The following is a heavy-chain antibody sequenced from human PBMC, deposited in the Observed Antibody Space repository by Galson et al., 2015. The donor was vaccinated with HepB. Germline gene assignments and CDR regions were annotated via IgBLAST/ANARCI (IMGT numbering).Heavy chain of an antibody. D-gene: IGHD6-13*01. CDR2: ISYDGSNK. CDR3: AKGEDWIPAVATVDRFDP. V-gene: IGHV3-30*18. Sequence: SLRLSCAASGFTFSSYGMHWVRQAPGKGLEWVAVISYDGSNKYYADSVKGRFTISRDNAKNSLYLQMNSLRAEDTALYYCAKGEDWIPAVATVDRFDPWGQGTLVTVSS. J-gene: IGHJ5*02. CDR1: GFTFSSYG.